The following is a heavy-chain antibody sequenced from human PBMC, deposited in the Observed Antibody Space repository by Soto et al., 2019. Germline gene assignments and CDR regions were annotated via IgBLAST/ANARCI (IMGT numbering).Heavy chain of an antibody. V-gene: IGHV1-69*01. CDR3: EIGDRSSWIGNH. CDR2: IIPIFETA. CDR1: GGTFSSHA. D-gene: IGHD6-6*01. Sequence: QVHLVQSGAEVTKAGSSVKVSCKASGGTFSSHAFSWLRQAPGQGLEWVGGIIPIFETANYAQEFQGRVPISADESTKTVIRELNNLRSDDTAIYFCEIGDRSSWIGNHWGPGTQVTVS. J-gene: IGHJ4*02.